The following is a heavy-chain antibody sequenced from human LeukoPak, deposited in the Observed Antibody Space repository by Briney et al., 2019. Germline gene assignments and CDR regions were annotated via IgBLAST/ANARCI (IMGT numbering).Heavy chain of an antibody. V-gene: IGHV1-46*02. CDR1: GYTFNNYY. CDR3: ARQGAYSSAIGMGY. Sequence: PGASVKVSCKASGYTFNNYYMYWVRQAPGQGLEWMGMINPSGGGTSYAQKFQGRVTMTRDTSTRTVYMEVSSLKPEDTAVYYCARQGAYSSAIGMGYWGQGTLVTVSS. CDR2: INPSGGGT. J-gene: IGHJ4*02. D-gene: IGHD6-19*01.